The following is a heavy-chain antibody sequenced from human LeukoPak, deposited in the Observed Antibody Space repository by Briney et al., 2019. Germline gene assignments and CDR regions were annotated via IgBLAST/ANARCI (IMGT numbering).Heavy chain of an antibody. CDR3: ARGDGYNLYYYHYMDV. J-gene: IGHJ6*03. CDR2: IIPIFGTA. V-gene: IGHV1-69*05. Sequence: SVKVSCKASGGTFSSYAISWVRQAPGQGLEWMGRIIPIFGTANYAQKFQGRVTITTDESTSTAYMELSSLRSEDTAVYYCARGDGYNLYYYHYMDVWGKGTTVTVSS. CDR1: GGTFSSYA. D-gene: IGHD5-24*01.